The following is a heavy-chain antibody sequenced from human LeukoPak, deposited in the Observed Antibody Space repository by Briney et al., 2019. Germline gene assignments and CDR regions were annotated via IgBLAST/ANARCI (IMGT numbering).Heavy chain of an antibody. V-gene: IGHV3-7*01. D-gene: IGHD6-13*01. CDR2: IKQDGSEK. CDR1: GFTFSSYG. J-gene: IGHJ6*03. CDR3: AREWQQQLVEREILGYYYYYMDV. Sequence: GGSLRLSCAASGFTFSSYGMHWVRQAPGKGLEWVANIKQDGSEKYYVDSVKGRFTISRDNAKNSLYLQMNSLRAEDTAVYYCAREWQQQLVEREILGYYYYYMDVWGKGTTVTVSS.